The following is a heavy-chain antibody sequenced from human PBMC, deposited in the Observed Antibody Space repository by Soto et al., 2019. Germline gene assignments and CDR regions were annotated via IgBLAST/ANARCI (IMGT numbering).Heavy chain of an antibody. CDR3: AGPPELTRIYYYYGMDV. V-gene: IGHV1-69*13. J-gene: IGHJ6*02. CDR1: GYTFTSYA. D-gene: IGHD1-7*01. CDR2: IIPIFGTA. Sequence: GALVKVSCKASGYTFTSYAMHWVRQAPGQGLEWMGGIIPIFGTANYAQKFQSRVTITADESTSTAYMELSSLRSEDTAVYYCAGPPELTRIYYYYGMDVWGQGTTVTVSS.